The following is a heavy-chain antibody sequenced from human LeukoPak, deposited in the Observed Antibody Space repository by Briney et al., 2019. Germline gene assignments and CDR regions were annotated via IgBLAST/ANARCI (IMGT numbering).Heavy chain of an antibody. CDR3: AKIAPWGAVTTTDGFDY. CDR1: GLSFSNYA. Sequence: GGSLRLSCAASGLSFSNYAMSWVRQAPGKGLEWVSPISDSGAAKYYADSVKGRFTISRDNSKNTLYLQLNSLGAEDTAVYYCAKIAPWGAVTTTDGFDYWGQGTLVTVSS. D-gene: IGHD4-17*01. J-gene: IGHJ4*02. CDR2: ISDSGAAK. V-gene: IGHV3-23*01.